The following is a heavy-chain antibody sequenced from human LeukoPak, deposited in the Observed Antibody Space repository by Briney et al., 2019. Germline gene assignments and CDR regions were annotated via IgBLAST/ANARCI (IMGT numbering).Heavy chain of an antibody. CDR2: IDHSGGT. CDR3: ARGFSH. V-gene: IGHV4-34*01. J-gene: IGHJ4*02. Sequence: SETLSLTCAVYGGSFSSYYWSWLRQPPGKGLEWIGEIDHSGGTTYNPSLKCRVTMSIDTSKNQFFLKLSSVTAADTAVYYCARGFSHWGQGTLVTVSS. CDR1: GGSFSSYY.